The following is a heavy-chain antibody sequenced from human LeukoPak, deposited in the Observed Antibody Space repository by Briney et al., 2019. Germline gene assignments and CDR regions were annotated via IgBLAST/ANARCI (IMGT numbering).Heavy chain of an antibody. CDR2: INPNSGGT. CDR3: ARGVGASAHSDY. J-gene: IGHJ4*02. Sequence: ASVKVSCKVSGYTLTELSMHWVRQAPGQGLEWMGWINPNSGGTNYAQKFQGRVTMTRDTSISTAYMELSRLRSDDTAVYYCARGVGASAHSDYWGQGTLVTVSS. CDR1: GYTLTELS. V-gene: IGHV1-2*02. D-gene: IGHD1-26*01.